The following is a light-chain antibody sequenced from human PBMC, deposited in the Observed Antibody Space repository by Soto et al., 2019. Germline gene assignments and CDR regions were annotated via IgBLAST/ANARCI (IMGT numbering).Light chain of an antibody. CDR2: DAS. V-gene: IGKV1-5*01. Sequence: DIQMTQSPSTLSASVGDRVTITCRASQSISSWLAWYQQKPGKAPKLLIYDASRVESGLPSTFSGSGSGTEFTLTLISRQPDEFATSYRQQYNKYTPPFGQGTTVEIQ. CDR1: QSISSW. CDR3: QQYNKYTPP. J-gene: IGKJ1*01.